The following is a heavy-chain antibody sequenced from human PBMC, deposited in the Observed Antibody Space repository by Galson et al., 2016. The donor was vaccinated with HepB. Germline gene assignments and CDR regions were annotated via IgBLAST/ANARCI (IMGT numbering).Heavy chain of an antibody. CDR2: IYHGGST. J-gene: IGHJ5*02. CDR1: GGSTSSSNW. Sequence: SETLSLTCVVSGGSTSSSNWWSWVRQPPGKGLEWTGEIYHGGSTNYNPSLTSRVTISVDKSKTQFSLNLSSLTAADTAVYYCARDPRGSISSRGLDPWGQGTLVTVSS. D-gene: IGHD3-10*01. V-gene: IGHV4-4*02. CDR3: ARDPRGSISSRGLDP.